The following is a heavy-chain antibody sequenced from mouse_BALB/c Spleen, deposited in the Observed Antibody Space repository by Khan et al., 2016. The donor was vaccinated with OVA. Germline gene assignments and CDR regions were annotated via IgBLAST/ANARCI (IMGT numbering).Heavy chain of an antibody. D-gene: IGHD1-1*01. J-gene: IGHJ1*01. V-gene: IGHV3-2*02. Sequence: EVQLQESGPGLVKPSQSLSLTCTVTGYSITSDYAWNWIRQFPGNKLEWMGYISYSGSTSYNPSLKSRISITRDTSKNQFFLQLNSVTTEDTGTYYCARYHFYYGRGIFDVWGAGTTVTVSS. CDR2: ISYSGST. CDR1: GYSITSDYA. CDR3: ARYHFYYGRGIFDV.